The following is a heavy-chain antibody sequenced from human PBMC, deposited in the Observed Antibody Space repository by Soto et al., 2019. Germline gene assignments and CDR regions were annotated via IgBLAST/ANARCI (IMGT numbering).Heavy chain of an antibody. CDR1: GGSFSGYY. J-gene: IGHJ6*02. CDR3: ARGYCSGGSCYVYYYYYYGMDV. CDR2: INHSGST. Sequence: PSETLSLTCAVYGGSFSGYYWSWIRQPPGKGLEWIGEINHSGSTNYNPSLKSRVTISVDTSKNQFSLKLSSVTAADTAVYYCARGYCSGGSCYVYYYYYYGMDVCGQGTTVTVSS. D-gene: IGHD2-15*01. V-gene: IGHV4-34*01.